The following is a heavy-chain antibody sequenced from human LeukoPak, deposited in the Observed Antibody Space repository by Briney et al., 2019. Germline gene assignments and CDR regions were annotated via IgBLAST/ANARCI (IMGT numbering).Heavy chain of an antibody. J-gene: IGHJ4*02. CDR1: GSNFATYW. CDR3: AKFHATWYGDT. CDR2: IYPGNSHP. V-gene: IGHV5-51*01. Sequence: GASLQISCQGSGSNFATYWIGWVRPLPGKGLEWMGIIYPGNSHPRYSPSFQGQVIISADTSISTAYLHWSSLQSSDTAMYYCAKFHATWYGDTWGQGTLDTVSS. D-gene: IGHD6-13*01.